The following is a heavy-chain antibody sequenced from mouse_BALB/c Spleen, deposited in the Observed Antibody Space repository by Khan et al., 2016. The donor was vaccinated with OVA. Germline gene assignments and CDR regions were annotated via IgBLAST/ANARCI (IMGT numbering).Heavy chain of an antibody. CDR1: GFTFSTYG. V-gene: IGHV5-6*01. CDR2: IRSGGSYT. J-gene: IGHJ3*01. D-gene: IGHD1-1*01. Sequence: EVELVESGGVLVKPGGSLKLSCAASGFTFSTYGMSWVRQIPDKRLEWVATIRSGGSYTYYPDSVKGRFTISRDNAKNTLYLQMNSLNSEDTAMYYCARLAYYYNSDGFAYWGQGTLVTVSA. CDR3: ARLAYYYNSDGFAY.